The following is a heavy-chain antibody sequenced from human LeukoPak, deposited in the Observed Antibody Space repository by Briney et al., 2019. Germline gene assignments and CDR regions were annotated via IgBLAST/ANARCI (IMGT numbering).Heavy chain of an antibody. CDR2: ISAYNGNT. J-gene: IGHJ5*02. D-gene: IGHD3-22*01. V-gene: IGHV1-18*01. CDR1: GYTFTSYG. CDR3: ARTSLYYYDSSGYYEGSWFDP. Sequence: ASVKVSCKAFGYTFTSYGISWVRQAPGQGLEWMGWISAYNGNTNYAQKLQGRVTMTTDTSTSTAYMELRSLRSDDTAVYYCARTSLYYYDSSGYYEGSWFDPWGQGTLVTVSS.